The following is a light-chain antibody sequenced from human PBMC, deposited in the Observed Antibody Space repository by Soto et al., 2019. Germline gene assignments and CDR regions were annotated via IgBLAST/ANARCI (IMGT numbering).Light chain of an antibody. CDR3: QQYSSTPLT. J-gene: IGKJ4*01. CDR1: QSLLYNSKNY. CDR2: WAS. V-gene: IGKV4-1*01. Sequence: DIVMTQSPDSLAVSLGERATITCKSSQSLLYNSKNYLSWHQQKPGQPPKLLISWASMRESGVPDRFSGSGSATDFTLTISSLQAEDVAVYFCQQYSSTPLTFGGGTKVEIK.